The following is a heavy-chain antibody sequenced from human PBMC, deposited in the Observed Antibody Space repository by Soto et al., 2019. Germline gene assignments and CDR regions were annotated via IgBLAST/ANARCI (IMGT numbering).Heavy chain of an antibody. V-gene: IGHV5-10-1*01. Sequence: PGESLKISCKGSGYSFTSYWISWVRQMPGKGLEWMGRIDPSDSYTNYSPSFQGHVTISADKSISTAYLQWSSLKASDTAMYYCARLQAIAAAPRDAFAIWGQGTMVTGSS. J-gene: IGHJ3*02. CDR2: IDPSDSYT. D-gene: IGHD6-13*01. CDR1: GYSFTSYW. CDR3: ARLQAIAAAPRDAFAI.